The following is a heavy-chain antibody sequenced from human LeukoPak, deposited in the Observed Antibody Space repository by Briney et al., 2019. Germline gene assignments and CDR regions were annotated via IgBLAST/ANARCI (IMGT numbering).Heavy chain of an antibody. V-gene: IGHV3-30-3*01. D-gene: IGHD3-22*01. CDR1: GFTYNICA. CDR3: VRGVGLYDSIGYFDY. CDR2: ISYDGNNK. Sequence: GGSLRLSCAASGFTYNICAMHWVRQAPGKGLEWVTTISYDGNNKYYADSVRGRFTISRDNSKNTLYLQMNSLRADGTAVYYCVRGVGLYDSIGYFDYWGPGTLLIVSS. J-gene: IGHJ4*02.